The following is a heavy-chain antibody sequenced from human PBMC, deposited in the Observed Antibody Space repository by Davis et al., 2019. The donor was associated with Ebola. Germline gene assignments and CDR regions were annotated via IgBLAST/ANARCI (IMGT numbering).Heavy chain of an antibody. CDR2: INPNSGGT. D-gene: IGHD3-10*01. J-gene: IGHJ5*02. CDR3: ARGLGTMVRAVWFDP. V-gene: IGHV1-2*02. Sequence: ASVKVSCKASGYTFTGYYMHWVRQAPGQGLEWMGWINPNSGGTNYAQKFQGRVTMTRDTSISTAYMELSRLRSDDTAVYYCARGLGTMVRAVWFDPWGQGTLVTVSS. CDR1: GYTFTGYY.